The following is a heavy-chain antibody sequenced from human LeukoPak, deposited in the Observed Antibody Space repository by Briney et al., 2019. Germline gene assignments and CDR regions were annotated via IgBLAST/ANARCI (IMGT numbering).Heavy chain of an antibody. CDR1: GYTFTGYY. V-gene: IGHV1-2*02. J-gene: IGHJ6*03. CDR3: ARDQRFLEWLTNYYYYYMDV. D-gene: IGHD3-3*01. Sequence: GASVKVSCKASGYTFTGYYMHWVRQAPGQGLEWMGWINPNSGGTNYAQKFQGRVTMTRDTSISTAYMELSRLRSDDTAVYYCARDQRFLEWLTNYYYYYMDVWGKGTTVTVSS. CDR2: INPNSGGT.